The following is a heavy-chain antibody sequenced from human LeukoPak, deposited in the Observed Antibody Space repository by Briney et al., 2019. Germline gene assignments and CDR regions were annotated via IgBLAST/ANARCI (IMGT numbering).Heavy chain of an antibody. J-gene: IGHJ5*02. CDR1: GGSISSGGFY. CDR2: IHHVRRT. CDR3: ARDSSLSRGVVYWLDP. V-gene: IGHV4-31*01. D-gene: IGHD6-6*01. Sequence: PSETLSLTCTVSGGSISSGGFYWSWTRPHPGKGREWVGYIHHVRRTYYNPPLKRHVTLSVDTAKNQFRLELSSVTAGDTAVYYCARDSSLSRGVVYWLDPWGQGTLVTVSS.